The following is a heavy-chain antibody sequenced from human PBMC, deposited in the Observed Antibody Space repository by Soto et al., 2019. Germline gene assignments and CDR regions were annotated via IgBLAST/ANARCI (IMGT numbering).Heavy chain of an antibody. D-gene: IGHD6-6*01. CDR2: ISGSGGST. V-gene: IGHV3-23*01. Sequence: GGSLRLSCAASGFTFSSYAMSWVRQAPGKGLEWVSAISGSGGSTYYADSVKGRFTISRDNSKNTLYLQMNSLRAEDTAVYYCAKDARVQLVNYYYMDVWGKGTTVTVSS. CDR1: GFTFSSYA. J-gene: IGHJ6*03. CDR3: AKDARVQLVNYYYMDV.